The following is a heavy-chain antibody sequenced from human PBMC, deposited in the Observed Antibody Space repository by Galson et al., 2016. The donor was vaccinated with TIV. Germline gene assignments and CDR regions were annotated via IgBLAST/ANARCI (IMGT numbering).Heavy chain of an antibody. D-gene: IGHD2-21*01. Sequence: SLRLSCAASGFTFGSYDMHWVRQAPGKGLEWVAVISYDRSEKYFAGSVTGRFTISRDNSKNTLYVELNSLRTEDTAIYYCARAYQTYSFDIWGHGTLVTVSS. V-gene: IGHV3-30*04. CDR3: ARAYQTYSFDI. J-gene: IGHJ3*02. CDR2: ISYDRSEK. CDR1: GFTFGSYD.